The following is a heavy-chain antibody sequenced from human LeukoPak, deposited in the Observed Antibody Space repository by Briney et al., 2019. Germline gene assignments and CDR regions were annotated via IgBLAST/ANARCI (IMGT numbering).Heavy chain of an antibody. CDR2: IKQDGSEK. CDR1: GFTFSSYW. D-gene: IGHD2-2*01. Sequence: PGGSLRLSCAASGFTFSSYWMSWVRQAPGKGLEWMANIKQDGSEKYYVDSVKGRFTISRDNAKNSLYLQMNSLRAEDTAVYYCARDGGGEYQLLYYFDYWGRGTLVNVSS. CDR3: ARDGGGEYQLLYYFDY. J-gene: IGHJ4*02. V-gene: IGHV3-7*01.